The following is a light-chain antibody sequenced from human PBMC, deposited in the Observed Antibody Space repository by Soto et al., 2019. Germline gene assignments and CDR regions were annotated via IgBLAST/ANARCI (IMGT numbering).Light chain of an antibody. J-gene: IGLJ3*02. CDR2: GNT. CDR3: AAWDDILNGGV. CDR1: SSNIGAGYD. V-gene: IGLV1-40*01. Sequence: QSVLTQPPSVSGAPGQRVTISCTGSSSNIGAGYDVHWYQQLPGTAPKLLIHGNTNRPSGVPDRFSGSKSGTSASLAISGLQSEDEADYYCAAWDDILNGGVFGGGTKLTVL.